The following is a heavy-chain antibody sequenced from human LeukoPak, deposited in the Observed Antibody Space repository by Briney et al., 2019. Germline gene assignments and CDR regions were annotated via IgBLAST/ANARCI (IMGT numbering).Heavy chain of an antibody. Sequence: GGSLRLSCAASGFTVSNNYMTWVRQAPGKGLEWVSIIYTGGTTYYADSVKARFTISRDNSKNTLYLQMNSLRAEDTAVYYCARGRCSGGNCYSNFEYWGQGTLVTVSS. D-gene: IGHD2-15*01. CDR1: GFTVSNNY. V-gene: IGHV3-66*01. J-gene: IGHJ4*02. CDR2: IYTGGTT. CDR3: ARGRCSGGNCYSNFEY.